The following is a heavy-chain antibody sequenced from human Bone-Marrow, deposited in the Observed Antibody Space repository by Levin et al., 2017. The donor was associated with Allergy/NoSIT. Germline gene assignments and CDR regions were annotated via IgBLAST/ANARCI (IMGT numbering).Heavy chain of an antibody. J-gene: IGHJ5*02. CDR2: ISSSGSTI. Sequence: PGGSLRLSCAASGFTFSDYYMSWIRQAPGKGLEWVSYISSSGSTIYYADSVKGRFTISRDNAKNSLYLQMNSLRAEDTAVYYCARAVPAAIKGVGTYNWFDPWGQGTLVTVSS. D-gene: IGHD2-2*02. V-gene: IGHV3-11*01. CDR1: GFTFSDYY. CDR3: ARAVPAAIKGVGTYNWFDP.